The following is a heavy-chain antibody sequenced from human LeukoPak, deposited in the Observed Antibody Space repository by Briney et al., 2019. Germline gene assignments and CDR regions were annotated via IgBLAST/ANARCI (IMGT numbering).Heavy chain of an antibody. CDR2: TYHSGST. D-gene: IGHD6-13*01. J-gene: IGHJ6*03. Sequence: SETLSLTCAVSGYSISSGYYWGCIRQPPGKGLEWIGSTYHSGSTYYNPSLKSRVTISVDTSKNQFSLKLSSVTAADTAVYYCATYSSSWQYYYYNYYMDGWGKGTTVTVSS. CDR1: GYSISSGYY. CDR3: ATYSSSWQYYYYNYYMDG. V-gene: IGHV4-38-2*01.